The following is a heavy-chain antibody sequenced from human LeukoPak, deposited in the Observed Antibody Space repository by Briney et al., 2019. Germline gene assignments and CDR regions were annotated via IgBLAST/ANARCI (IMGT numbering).Heavy chain of an antibody. D-gene: IGHD3-22*01. CDR1: GFTFSSYG. Sequence: GGSLRLSCAASGFTFSSYGMHWVRQAPGKGLEWVAVIWYDGSNKYYAGSVKSRFTISRDNSKNTLYLQMNSPRAEDTAVYYCARAGIYYDSSGHLDYWGQGTLVTVSS. J-gene: IGHJ4*02. CDR2: IWYDGSNK. CDR3: ARAGIYYDSSGHLDY. V-gene: IGHV3-33*01.